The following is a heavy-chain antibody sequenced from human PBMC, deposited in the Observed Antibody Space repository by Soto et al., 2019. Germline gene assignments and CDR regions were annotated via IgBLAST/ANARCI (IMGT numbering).Heavy chain of an antibody. CDR2: ISSISSTI. CDR3: ALINGEPRMLSVY. CDR1: GFTFRTYS. Sequence: GGSWRLSGRASGFTFRTYSMNWGRQAPGKGLEWVSYISSISSTIYSADSVKGRFSISRDNAKLSLYLKMNSLGDEDTAVYYCALINGEPRMLSVYWDQALLGTGSS. J-gene: IGHJ4*02. V-gene: IGHV3-48*02. D-gene: IGHD4-17*01.